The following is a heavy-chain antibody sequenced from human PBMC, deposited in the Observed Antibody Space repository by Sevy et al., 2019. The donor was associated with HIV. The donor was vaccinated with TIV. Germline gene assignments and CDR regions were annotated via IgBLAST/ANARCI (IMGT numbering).Heavy chain of an antibody. J-gene: IGHJ3*02. Sequence: GGSLRLSCAASGFTVSSNYMSWVRQAPGKGLEWMSVIYSDGNTYYADSVKGRFTISRDNSKNTLYLEMNSLRAEDTAVYYCARATGSSWHDLGAFDIWGQGTMVTVSS. CDR1: GFTVSSNY. V-gene: IGHV3-53*01. D-gene: IGHD6-13*01. CDR2: IYSDGNT. CDR3: ARATGSSWHDLGAFDI.